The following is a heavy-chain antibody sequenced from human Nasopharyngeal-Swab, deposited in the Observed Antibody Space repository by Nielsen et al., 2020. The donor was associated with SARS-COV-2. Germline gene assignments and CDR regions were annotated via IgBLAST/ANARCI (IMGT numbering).Heavy chain of an antibody. CDR2: INQSGDGT. D-gene: IGHD5-18*01. V-gene: IGHV3-23*01. CDR1: GFTFNNFP. J-gene: IGHJ3*02. Sequence: GESLKISCGAFGFTFNNFPMSWVRQAPGKGLEWVSYINQSGDGTYYTDSVEGRFTVSRDNSKNTLYLQMNSLRVEDTAVYYCARDLPAMANDAFDIWGQATMVPVSS. CDR3: ARDLPAMANDAFDI.